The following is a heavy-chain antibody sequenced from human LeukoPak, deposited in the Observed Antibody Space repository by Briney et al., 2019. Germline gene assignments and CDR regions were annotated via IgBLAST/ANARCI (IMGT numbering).Heavy chain of an antibody. D-gene: IGHD3-22*01. V-gene: IGHV4-30-4*01. CDR1: GGSISSSDYY. CDR3: ARVDYYDSRRFDY. CDR2: IYYSGST. Sequence: SETLSLTCTVSGGSISSSDYYWSWIRQPPGKGLEWIGYIYYSGSTYYNPSLKSRVTISVDTSKNQFSLKLSSVTAADTAVYYCARVDYYDSRRFDYWGQGTLVTVSS. J-gene: IGHJ4*02.